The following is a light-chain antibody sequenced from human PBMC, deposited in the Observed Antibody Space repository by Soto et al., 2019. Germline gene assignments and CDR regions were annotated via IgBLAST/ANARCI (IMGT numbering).Light chain of an antibody. CDR3: QRNNNWPRR. CDR2: GAS. J-gene: IGKJ1*01. Sequence: ETVMTQSPATLSVSPGERATLSCRASQSVISDLAWYQKKPGQAPRLLIYGASTRATGIPARFSGGGSGTGFTLSKSSLQSEDLAVYSGQRNNNWPRRFGQGTKVKSN. CDR1: QSVISD. V-gene: IGKV3-15*01.